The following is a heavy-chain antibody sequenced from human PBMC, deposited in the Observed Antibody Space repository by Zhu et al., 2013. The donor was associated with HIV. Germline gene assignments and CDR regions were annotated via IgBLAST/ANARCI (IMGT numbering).Heavy chain of an antibody. V-gene: IGHV1-18*01. CDR2: ISGYNGNT. CDR3: AREITMVQGVSLGY. J-gene: IGHJ4*02. Sequence: QVQLVQSGAEVKKPGAPVRVSCKASGYIFTNNGISWVRQAPGQGLEWMGWISGYNGNTNYAQKLQGRVTMTTDTSTSTAYMELRSLRSDDTAVYYCAREITMVQGVSLGYWGQGTLVTVSS. D-gene: IGHD3-10*01. CDR1: GYIFTNNG.